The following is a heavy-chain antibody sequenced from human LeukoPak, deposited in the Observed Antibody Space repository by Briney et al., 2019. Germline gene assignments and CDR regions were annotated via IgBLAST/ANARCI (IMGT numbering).Heavy chain of an antibody. V-gene: IGHV3-48*03. CDR1: GFTFSSFE. CDR3: ARVYYGSGKGYFQD. Sequence: GGSLRLSCAASGFTFSSFEMNWVRQAPGKGLEWISYISSSGSTIYYAGSVKGRFTISRDNAKNSLYLQMNSLRAEDTAVYYCARVYYGSGKGYFQDWGQGTLVTVSS. D-gene: IGHD3-10*01. J-gene: IGHJ1*01. CDR2: ISSSGSTI.